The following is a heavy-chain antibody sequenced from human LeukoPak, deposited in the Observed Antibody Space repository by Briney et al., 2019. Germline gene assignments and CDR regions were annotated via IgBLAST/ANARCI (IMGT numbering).Heavy chain of an antibody. J-gene: IGHJ4*02. V-gene: IGHV3-21*01. CDR1: GFTFSSYE. Sequence: TGGSLRLSCAASGFTFSSYEMNWVRQAPGKGLEWVSSISSSSSYIYYADSVKGRFTISRDNAKNSLYLEMNSLRVDDTAVYYCARSASTGTVDYWGQGTLVTVSS. CDR3: ARSASTGTVDY. CDR2: ISSSSSYI. D-gene: IGHD6-13*01.